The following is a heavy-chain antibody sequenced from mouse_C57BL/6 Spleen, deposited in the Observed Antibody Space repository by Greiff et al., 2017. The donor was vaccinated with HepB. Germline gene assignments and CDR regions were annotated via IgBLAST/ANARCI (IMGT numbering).Heavy chain of an antibody. CDR2: IHPNSGST. J-gene: IGHJ2*01. D-gene: IGHD2-4*01. CDR1: GYTFTSYW. Sequence: QVQLQQPGAELVKPGASVKLSCKASGYTFTSYWMHWVKQRPGQGLEWIGMIHPNSGSTNYNEKFKSKATLTVHKSSSTAYMQLSSLTSEDSAVYYCARYDYDYFDYWGQGTTLTVSS. V-gene: IGHV1-64*01. CDR3: ARYDYDYFDY.